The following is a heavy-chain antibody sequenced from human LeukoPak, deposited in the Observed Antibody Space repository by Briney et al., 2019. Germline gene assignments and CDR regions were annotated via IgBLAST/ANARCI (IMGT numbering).Heavy chain of an antibody. D-gene: IGHD5-18*01. J-gene: IGHJ3*02. CDR2: IYYSGST. Sequence: LETLSLTCPVSGGSISSYYWSWVRQPPGKGREWIGYIYYSGSTNYNPSLKSRVTISVDTSKNQFSLKLSSVTAADTAVYYCARGSSGYRYGQGAFDIWGQGTMVTVSS. V-gene: IGHV4-59*01. CDR3: ARGSSGYRYGQGAFDI. CDR1: GGSISSYY.